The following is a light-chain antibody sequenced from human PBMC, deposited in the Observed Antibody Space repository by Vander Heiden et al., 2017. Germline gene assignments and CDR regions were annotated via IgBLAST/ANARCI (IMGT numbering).Light chain of an antibody. CDR3: QQYYTTPLT. V-gene: IGKV4-1*01. Sequence: DIVMTQSPDYLAVSLGERATINCKSSQSVLYSSNNKNYLAWYQQKPGQPPKLLIYWASTRESGVPDRFSGSGSGTDFTLTISSLQAEDVAVYYCQQYYTTPLTFGGVTKVEIK. CDR1: QSVLYSSNNKNY. CDR2: WAS. J-gene: IGKJ4*01.